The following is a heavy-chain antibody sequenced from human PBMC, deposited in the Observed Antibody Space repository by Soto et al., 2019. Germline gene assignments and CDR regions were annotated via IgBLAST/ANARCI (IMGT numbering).Heavy chain of an antibody. Sequence: GAPVKVSCKAPGYTFTSYGISWVRQAPGQGLEWMGWISAYNGNTNYAQKLQGRVTMTTDTSTSTAYMELRSLRSDDTAVYYCARVNYDFWSGYSISWVNWDYYYYYMDVWGKGTTVTVS. CDR2: ISAYNGNT. CDR3: ARVNYDFWSGYSISWVNWDYYYYYMDV. J-gene: IGHJ6*03. CDR1: GYTFTSYG. D-gene: IGHD3-3*01. V-gene: IGHV1-18*01.